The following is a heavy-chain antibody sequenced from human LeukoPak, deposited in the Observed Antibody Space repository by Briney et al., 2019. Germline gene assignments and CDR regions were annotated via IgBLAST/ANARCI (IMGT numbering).Heavy chain of an antibody. CDR2: INHSGST. D-gene: IGHD3-10*01. V-gene: IGHV4-34*01. J-gene: IGHJ6*03. CDR3: ARPFYGSGSYYNPSYYYYYMDV. CDR1: GGSFSGYY. Sequence: SETLSLTCAVYGGSFSGYYWSWIRQPPGKGLEWIGEINHSGSTNYNPSLKSRVTISVDTSKNQFSLKLSSVTAADTAVYYCARPFYGSGSYYNPSYYYYYMDVWGKGTTVTVSS.